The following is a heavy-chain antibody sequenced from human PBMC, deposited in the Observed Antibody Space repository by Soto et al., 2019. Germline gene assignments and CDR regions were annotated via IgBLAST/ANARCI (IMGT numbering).Heavy chain of an antibody. V-gene: IGHV4-61*01. J-gene: IGHJ4*02. CDR1: GGSVSSGSYY. CDR3: ARDPKGYGYFDY. D-gene: IGHD2-15*01. Sequence: QVQLQESGPGLVKPSETLSLTCTVSGGSVSSGSYYWSWIRQPPGKGLEWIGYIYYRGSTNYNPSLKSRVTISVETSKNQFSLKLSSVTAADTAVYYCARDPKGYGYFDYWGQGTLVTVSS. CDR2: IYYRGST.